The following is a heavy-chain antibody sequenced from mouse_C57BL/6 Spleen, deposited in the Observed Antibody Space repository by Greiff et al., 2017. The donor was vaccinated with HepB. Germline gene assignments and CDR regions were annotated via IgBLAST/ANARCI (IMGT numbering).Heavy chain of an antibody. CDR1: GYTFTSYW. V-gene: IGHV1-53*01. Sequence: VQLQQPGTELVKPGASVKLSCKASGYTFTSYWMHWVKQRPGQGLEWIGNINPSNGGTNYNEKFKSKATLTVDKSSSTAYMQLSSLTSEDSAVYYCARGTSWYSNSGDAMDYWGQGTPVTVSS. J-gene: IGHJ4*01. D-gene: IGHD2-5*01. CDR3: ARGTSWYSNSGDAMDY. CDR2: INPSNGGT.